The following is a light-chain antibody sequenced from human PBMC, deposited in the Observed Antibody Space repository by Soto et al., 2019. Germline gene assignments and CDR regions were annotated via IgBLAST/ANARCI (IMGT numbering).Light chain of an antibody. Sequence: QSALTQPASVSGSPGQSITISCTGTSSDVGGYNYVSWYQHHPGKAPKLMIYDVTNRPSGVSNRFSGSKSANTASLTISGLQAETEADYYYSSYTSSSTLLLFGGGTKLTVL. CDR3: SSYTSSSTLLL. J-gene: IGLJ2*01. CDR1: SSDVGGYNY. CDR2: DVT. V-gene: IGLV2-14*01.